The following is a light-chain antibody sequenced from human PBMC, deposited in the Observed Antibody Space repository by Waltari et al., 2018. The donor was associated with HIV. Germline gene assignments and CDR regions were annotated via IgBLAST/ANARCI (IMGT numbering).Light chain of an antibody. CDR1: QSISSSY. V-gene: IGKV3-20*01. CDR3: QQYVSSQT. Sequence: EIVLTQSPGTLSLSPGERATLSCRASQSISSSYLAWYQQKAGQAPRLLMYGASNRATGIPDRFSGSGSGTDFTLTISRLEPEDLAVYYCQQYVSSQTFGQGTKVEIK. J-gene: IGKJ1*01. CDR2: GAS.